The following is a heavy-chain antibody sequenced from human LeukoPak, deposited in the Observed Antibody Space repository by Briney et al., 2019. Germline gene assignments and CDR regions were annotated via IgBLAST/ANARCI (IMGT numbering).Heavy chain of an antibody. CDR1: GYSFTGHY. V-gene: IGHV1-2*02. CDR3: ARNLWFGESSDAFDM. CDR2: INPKSGGT. J-gene: IGHJ3*02. D-gene: IGHD3-10*01. Sequence: ASVKVSCKASGYSFTGHYMQWVRQAPGQRLEWMGWINPKSGGTNYAQKFQGRVTMTRDTSISTAYMDMSSLRSDDTAVYYCARNLWFGESSDAFDMWGQGTMVTVSS.